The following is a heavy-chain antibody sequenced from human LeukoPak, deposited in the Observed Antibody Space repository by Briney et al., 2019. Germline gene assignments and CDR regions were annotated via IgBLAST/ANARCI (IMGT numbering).Heavy chain of an antibody. D-gene: IGHD3-9*01. V-gene: IGHV4-59*08. CDR1: GGSISSYY. CDR3: ARQGYDILTGYIDAFDI. J-gene: IGHJ3*02. CDR2: ISYSGST. Sequence: SETLSLTCTVSGGSISSYYWSWIRQPPGKGLEWIGYISYSGSTNYNPSLKSRVTISIDTSKNQFSLKLRSVTAADTAIYYCARQGYDILTGYIDAFDIWGQGTMATVSS.